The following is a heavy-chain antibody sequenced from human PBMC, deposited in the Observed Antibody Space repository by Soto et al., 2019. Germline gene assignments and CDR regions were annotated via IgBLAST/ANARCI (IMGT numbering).Heavy chain of an antibody. V-gene: IGHV3-15*07. CDR3: TTAWLYYYYGMDV. CDR2: IKSKTDGGTT. Sequence: EVQLVESGGGLVKPGGSLRLSCAASGFTFSNAWMNWVRQAPGKGLEWVGRIKSKTDGGTTDYAAPVKGRFTISRDDSKHTLYLQMNSLKTEDSAVYYCTTAWLYYYYGMDVWGQGTTVTVSS. D-gene: IGHD3-22*01. CDR1: GFTFSNAW. J-gene: IGHJ6*02.